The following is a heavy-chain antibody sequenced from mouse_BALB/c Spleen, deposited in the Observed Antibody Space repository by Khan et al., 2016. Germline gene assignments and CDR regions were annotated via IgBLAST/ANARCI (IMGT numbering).Heavy chain of an antibody. V-gene: IGHV1-7*01. J-gene: IGHJ2*01. CDR2: INPSTGYT. CDR3: AHYDNYDY. Sequence: QVQLQQSGAELVKPGASVKMSCKASGYTFTSYWMHWVKQRPEQGLEWIGYINPSTGYTEYNQKFKDKATLTADKSSSTAYMQLSSLTSEDSAVXYFAHYDNYDYCGQRTTLTSSS. CDR1: GYTFTSYW. D-gene: IGHD2-1*01.